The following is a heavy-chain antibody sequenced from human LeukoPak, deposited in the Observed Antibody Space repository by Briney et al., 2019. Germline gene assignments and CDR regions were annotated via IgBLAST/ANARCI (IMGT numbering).Heavy chain of an antibody. CDR2: ISSSGSTL. J-gene: IGHJ4*02. CDR1: GFTFSSYE. CDR3: AGERGGYGFY. V-gene: IGHV3-48*03. Sequence: GGSLRLSCAASGFTFSSYEMNWVRQAPGKGLEWVSYISSSGSTLYYADSVKGRFTISRDDAKNSLYLQMNSLRGDDTAMYYCAGERGGYGFYWGQGTLVTVSS. D-gene: IGHD5-12*01.